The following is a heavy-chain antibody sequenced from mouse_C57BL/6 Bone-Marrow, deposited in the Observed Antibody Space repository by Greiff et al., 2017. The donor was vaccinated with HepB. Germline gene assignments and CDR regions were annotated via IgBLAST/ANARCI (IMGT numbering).Heavy chain of an antibody. J-gene: IGHJ1*03. CDR3: ASCGYYEYFDG. D-gene: IGHD2-3*01. CDR1: GYTFTSYW. Sequence: QVQLQQPGAELVMPGASVKLSCKASGYTFTSYWMHWVKQRPGQGLEWIGEIDPSDSYTNYNQKFKGKSTLTVDKSSSTAYMQLSSLASEDSAVYYCASCGYYEYFDGWGTGTTVTVSS. CDR2: IDPSDSYT. V-gene: IGHV1-69*01.